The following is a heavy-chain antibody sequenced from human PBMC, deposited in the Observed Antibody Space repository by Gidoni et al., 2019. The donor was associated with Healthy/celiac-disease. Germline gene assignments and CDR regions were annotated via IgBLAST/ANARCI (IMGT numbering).Heavy chain of an antibody. CDR2: ISSSSSYI. Sequence: EVQLVESGGGMVKPGGSLRLSCAASGFTCSSYSMNWVRQAPGKGLAWVSSISSSSSYIYYADSVKGRFTISRDNAKNSLYLQMNSLRAEDTAVYYCAREGLYCSGGSCYDAGGSGDYWGQGTLVTVSS. J-gene: IGHJ4*02. CDR3: AREGLYCSGGSCYDAGGSGDY. D-gene: IGHD2-15*01. CDR1: GFTCSSYS. V-gene: IGHV3-21*01.